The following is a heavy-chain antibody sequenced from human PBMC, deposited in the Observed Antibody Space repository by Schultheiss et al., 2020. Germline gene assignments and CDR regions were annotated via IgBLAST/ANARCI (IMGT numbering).Heavy chain of an antibody. D-gene: IGHD2-15*01. V-gene: IGHV3-30*18. CDR1: GFTFSSYG. Sequence: GGSLRLSCAASGFTFSSYGMHWVRQAPGKGLEWVAVISYDGSNKYYADSVKGRFTISRDNSKNTLYLQMNRLRAEDTAVYYCAKDGQGSSYYYYYYMDVWGKGTTVTVSS. J-gene: IGHJ6*03. CDR3: AKDGQGSSYYYYYYMDV. CDR2: ISYDGSNK.